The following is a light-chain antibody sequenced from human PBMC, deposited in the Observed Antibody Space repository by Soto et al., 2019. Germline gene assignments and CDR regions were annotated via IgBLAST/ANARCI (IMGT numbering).Light chain of an antibody. CDR1: QIVSSGY. Sequence: LAHSPGILSLSPGASATLSCRASQIVSSGYLDWYQQKPGQAPRLLIYGASSRATGIPDRFSGSGSGTEFTLTISSLQSEDLALYYCQQYSQGALYTVGQGTKVDIK. V-gene: IGKV3-20*01. CDR3: QQYSQGALYT. CDR2: GAS. J-gene: IGKJ2*01.